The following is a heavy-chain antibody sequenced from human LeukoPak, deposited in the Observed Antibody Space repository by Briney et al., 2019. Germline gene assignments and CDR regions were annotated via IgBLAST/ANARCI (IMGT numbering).Heavy chain of an antibody. CDR1: GYTFTSYG. V-gene: IGHV1-18*01. J-gene: IGHJ4*02. Sequence: ASVKVSCKASGYTFTSYGISWVRRAPGQGLEWMGWVSAYNGNTNYAQKLQGRVTMTTHTSTSTAYMELRSLRSDDTAVYYCARVWCSGGSCYGVGDYWGQGTLVTVSS. D-gene: IGHD2-15*01. CDR2: VSAYNGNT. CDR3: ARVWCSGGSCYGVGDY.